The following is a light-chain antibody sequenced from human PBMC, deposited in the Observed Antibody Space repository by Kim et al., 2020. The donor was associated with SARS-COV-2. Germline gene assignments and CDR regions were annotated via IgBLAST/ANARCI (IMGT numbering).Light chain of an antibody. V-gene: IGKV1-5*03. CDR1: QSISSW. CDR2: KAS. CDR3: QQYNTVFRT. Sequence: DIQMTQSPSTLSASVGDRVTITCRASQSISSWLAWYQQKPGKAPKLLIYKASSLESGVPSRFSGSGSGTEFTLTISSLQPDDFATYYCQQYNTVFRTFGQGTKVDIK. J-gene: IGKJ1*01.